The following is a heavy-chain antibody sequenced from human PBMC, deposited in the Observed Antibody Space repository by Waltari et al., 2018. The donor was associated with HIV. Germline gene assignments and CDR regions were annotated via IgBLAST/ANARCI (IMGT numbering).Heavy chain of an antibody. CDR1: GNNFAGYW. D-gene: IGHD4-17*01. V-gene: IGHV5-51*01. J-gene: IGHJ3*02. CDR3: ARRKGDYRTAFDI. Sequence: EEKLVQSGAEVKEPGESLKISGKSLGNNFAGYWVGWVRQMPGKGLEWMGVIYPGDSDAVYSPSFQGRVIMSTDSSISTVYLQWSSLRASDTAMYYCARRKGDYRTAFDIWGQGTMVTASS. CDR2: IYPGDSDA.